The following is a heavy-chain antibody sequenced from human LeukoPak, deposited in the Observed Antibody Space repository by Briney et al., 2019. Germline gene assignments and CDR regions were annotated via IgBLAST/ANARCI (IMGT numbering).Heavy chain of an antibody. V-gene: IGHV3-11*06. J-gene: IGHJ4*02. D-gene: IGHD3-9*01. CDR1: GFTFSGYY. CDR2: ISSSSSYT. CDR3: ARGPIYDILTGYYISYFDY. Sequence: GGSLRLSCAASGFTFSGYYMSWIRQAPGKGLERVSYISSSSSYTNYADSVKGRFTISRDNAKNSLYLQMNSLRAEDTAVYYCARGPIYDILTGYYISYFDYWGQGTLVTVSS.